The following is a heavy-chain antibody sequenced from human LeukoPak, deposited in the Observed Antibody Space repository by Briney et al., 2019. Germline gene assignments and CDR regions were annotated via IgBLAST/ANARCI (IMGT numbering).Heavy chain of an antibody. CDR1: GGSISSSSHY. V-gene: IGHV4-39*01. J-gene: IGHJ3*02. D-gene: IGHD3-10*01. CDR3: ARHYYTNAFDI. Sequence: PSETLSLTCTVSGGSISSSSHYWGWIRQPPGKGLEWIGSIYYSGSTYYNPSLKSRVTISVDTSKNQFSLKLSSVTAADTAVYYCARHYYTNAFDIWGQGTMVTVSS. CDR2: IYYSGST.